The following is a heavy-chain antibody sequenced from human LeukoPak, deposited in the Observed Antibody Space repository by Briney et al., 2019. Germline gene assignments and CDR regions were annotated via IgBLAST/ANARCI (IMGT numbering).Heavy chain of an antibody. CDR3: ARVYSSTHNWFDT. CDR1: GGSISTTSYF. D-gene: IGHD6-19*01. Sequence: SETLSLTCTVSGGSISTTSYFWAWIRQPPGEGLEWIGSIYYSGTTYFNSSLESRVTISVERSKNHFSLKLSSVTVADTALYYCARVYSSTHNWFDTWGQGIQVTVSS. CDR2: IYYSGTT. J-gene: IGHJ5*02. V-gene: IGHV4-39*07.